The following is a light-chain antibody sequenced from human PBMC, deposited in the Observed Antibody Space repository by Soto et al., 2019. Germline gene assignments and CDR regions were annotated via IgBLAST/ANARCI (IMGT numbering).Light chain of an antibody. CDR3: QQYNSYSPLT. CDR1: QGIRND. V-gene: IGKV1-6*01. CDR2: YAS. J-gene: IGKJ4*01. Sequence: AIQMTQSPSSLSASVGDRVTITCRASQGIRNDLCWYQQKPGKAPKLLIYYASSLKSGGPSRCSGSGSGTEFTLTISSLQPDDFATYYCQQYNSYSPLTFGGGTQLEIK.